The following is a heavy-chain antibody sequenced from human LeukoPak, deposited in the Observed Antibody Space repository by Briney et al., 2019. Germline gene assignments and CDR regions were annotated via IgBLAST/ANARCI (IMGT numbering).Heavy chain of an antibody. CDR3: ARVASGTLDY. Sequence: SVKGRFTISRDNAKNSLYLQMNSLRAEDTAVYYCARVASGTLDYWGQGTLVTVSS. J-gene: IGHJ4*02. D-gene: IGHD6-25*01. V-gene: IGHV3-11*05.